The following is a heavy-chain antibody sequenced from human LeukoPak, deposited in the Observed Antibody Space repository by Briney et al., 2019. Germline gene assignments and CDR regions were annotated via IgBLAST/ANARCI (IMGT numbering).Heavy chain of an antibody. Sequence: ASVKVSCNVSGYTLTELSMHWVRQAPGKGLEWMGGFDPEDGETIYAQKFQGRVTMTEDTSTDTAYMELSSLRPEDTAVYYCAGTYDTIVGATIHWFDPWGQGTLVTVSS. CDR2: FDPEDGET. CDR1: GYTLTELS. V-gene: IGHV1-24*01. J-gene: IGHJ5*02. CDR3: AGTYDTIVGATIHWFDP. D-gene: IGHD1-26*01.